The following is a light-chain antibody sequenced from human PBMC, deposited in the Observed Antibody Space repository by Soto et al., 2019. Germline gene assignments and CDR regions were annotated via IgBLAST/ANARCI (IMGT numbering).Light chain of an antibody. CDR1: QSISSS. CDR3: QQSFRAPYT. V-gene: IGKV1-39*01. J-gene: IGKJ2*01. Sequence: DIQMTQSPSSLSASVGDRVTITCRASQSISSSLNWYQQRPGKAPKLLIYSASSLQSGIPSRFSGSGSGTDFTLTISSLQPEDFATYCCQQSFRAPYTFGQGTKLEIK. CDR2: SAS.